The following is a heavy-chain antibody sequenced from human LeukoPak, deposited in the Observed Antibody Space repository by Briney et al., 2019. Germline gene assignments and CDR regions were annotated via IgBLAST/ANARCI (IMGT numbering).Heavy chain of an antibody. CDR3: ARRKVGATIAFDI. D-gene: IGHD1-26*01. CDR1: GGTFSSYA. J-gene: IGHJ3*02. Sequence: SVKVSCKASGGTFSSYAISWVRQAPGQGLEWMGGIIPIFGTANYAQKFQGRATITADESTSTAYMELSSLRSEDTAVYYCARRKVGATIAFDIWGQGTMVTVSS. CDR2: IIPIFGTA. V-gene: IGHV1-69*13.